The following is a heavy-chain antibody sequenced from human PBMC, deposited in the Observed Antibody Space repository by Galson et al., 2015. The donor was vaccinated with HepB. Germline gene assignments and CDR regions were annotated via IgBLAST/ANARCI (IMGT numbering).Heavy chain of an antibody. CDR1: GGTFSSYA. CDR2: IIPILGIA. Sequence: SVKVSCKASGGTFSSYAISWVRQAPGQGLEWMGGIIPILGIANYAQKFQGRVTITADKSTSTAYMELSSLRSEDTAVYYCARDRDNWNDEDYYYYYYMDVWGKGTTVTVSS. CDR3: ARDRDNWNDEDYYYYYYMDV. D-gene: IGHD1-1*01. J-gene: IGHJ6*03. V-gene: IGHV1-69*10.